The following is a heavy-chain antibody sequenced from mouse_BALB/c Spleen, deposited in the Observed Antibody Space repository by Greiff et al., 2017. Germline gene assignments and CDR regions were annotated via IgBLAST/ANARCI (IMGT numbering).Heavy chain of an antibody. D-gene: IGHD3-1*01. CDR2: INPSTGYT. CDR1: GYTFTSYW. V-gene: IGHV1-7*01. Sequence: VQLQQSGAELAKPGASVKMSCKASGYTFTSYWMHWVKQRPGQGLEWIGYINPSTGYTEYNQKFKDKATLTADKSSSTAYMQLSSLTSEDSAVYDCARSRGYRYYFDYWGQGTTLTVSS. CDR3: ARSRGYRYYFDY. J-gene: IGHJ2*01.